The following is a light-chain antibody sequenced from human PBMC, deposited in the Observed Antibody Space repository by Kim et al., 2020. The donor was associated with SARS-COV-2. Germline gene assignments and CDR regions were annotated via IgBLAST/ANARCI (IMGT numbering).Light chain of an antibody. J-gene: IGKJ2*01. Sequence: SASIRDRHTITWRACQGISSLLACYQQKPERAPGPLICAASSLQSGVPSRFSDSRSETDFTLTISSLHPKDFASFYCQLSNSFPYTFGQETNLEI. CDR1: QGISSL. V-gene: IGKV1-12*02. CDR3: QLSNSFPYT. CDR2: AAS.